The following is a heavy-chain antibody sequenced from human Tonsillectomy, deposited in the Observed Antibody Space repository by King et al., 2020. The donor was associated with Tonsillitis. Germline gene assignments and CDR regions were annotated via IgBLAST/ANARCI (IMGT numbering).Heavy chain of an antibody. J-gene: IGHJ4*02. CDR3: AKDPYSYGSGSYYNAYYFDY. D-gene: IGHD3-10*01. Sequence: VQLVESGGGVVQPGRSLRLSCAASGFTFSSYGIHWVRQAPGKGLEWVAVISYDGNNKYYADSVKGRFTISRDNSKNTLYLQMNSLRAEDTAVYYCAKDPYSYGSGSYYNAYYFDYWGQGTLVTVSS. CDR1: GFTFSSYG. V-gene: IGHV3-30*18. CDR2: ISYDGNNK.